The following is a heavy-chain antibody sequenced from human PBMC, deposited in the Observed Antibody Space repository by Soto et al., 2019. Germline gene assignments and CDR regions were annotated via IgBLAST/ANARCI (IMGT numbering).Heavy chain of an antibody. CDR3: ARDLRYCNGGKCYSSFDY. V-gene: IGHV3-33*01. J-gene: IGHJ4*02. Sequence: QVQLVESGGGVIEPGRSLRLSGAASGFTFSTYVMHWVREAPGKGPERVTVIWYDRSIEDYVDSVKGRFTISRDNSKNMVYLQMNNLRAEDTAVYYCARDLRYCNGGKCYSSFDYWGQGTLVTVSS. D-gene: IGHD2-15*01. CDR2: IWYDRSIE. CDR1: GFTFSTYV.